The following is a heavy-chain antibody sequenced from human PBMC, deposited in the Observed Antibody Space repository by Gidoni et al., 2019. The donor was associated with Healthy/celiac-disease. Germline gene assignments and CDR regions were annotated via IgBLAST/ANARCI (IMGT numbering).Heavy chain of an antibody. Sequence: QVQLQESGPGLVKPSVTLSLTCAVSGGSISSRNWWSWVRQPPGKGLEWIGEIYQSGSTNYNPSLKSRVTISVDKSKNQFSLKLSSVTAADTAVYYCARELVAVGAAWFDPWGQGTLVTVSS. D-gene: IGHD6-19*01. CDR3: ARELVAVGAAWFDP. CDR2: IYQSGST. V-gene: IGHV4-4*02. CDR1: GGSISSRNW. J-gene: IGHJ5*02.